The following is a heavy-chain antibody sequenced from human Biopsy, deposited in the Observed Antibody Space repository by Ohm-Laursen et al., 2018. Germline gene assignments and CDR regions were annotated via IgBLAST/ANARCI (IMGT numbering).Heavy chain of an antibody. Sequence: SETLSLTWAVSGGSISSGGYYWSWIRQHPGKGLEWIGHISYTGYTSYNASLKSRATISVDTSRNHFSLRLSSLTAADTAVYYCARGSNDFGGLYLPRWGQGTLLTVSS. CDR3: ARGSNDFGGLYLPR. V-gene: IGHV4-61*03. CDR2: ISYTGYT. D-gene: IGHD4-23*01. CDR1: GGSISSGGYY. J-gene: IGHJ4*02.